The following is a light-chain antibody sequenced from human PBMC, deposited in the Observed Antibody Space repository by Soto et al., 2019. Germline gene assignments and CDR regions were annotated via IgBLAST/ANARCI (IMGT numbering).Light chain of an antibody. J-gene: IGKJ4*01. CDR3: QQSSSTPQT. Sequence: DIQMTPSPASLAASVGDRVTITCRASQSVGTYLSWYQQKQGRAPKLLINVASTLQSGVPSRFSGSGSGTDFTLAISSLQPEDFATYYCQQSSSTPQTFGGGTKVEI. CDR2: VAS. V-gene: IGKV1-39*01. CDR1: QSVGTY.